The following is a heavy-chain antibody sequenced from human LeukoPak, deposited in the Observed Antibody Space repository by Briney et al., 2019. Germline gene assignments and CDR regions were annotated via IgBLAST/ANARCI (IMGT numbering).Heavy chain of an antibody. CDR3: AKGQQWLARAAYFDY. CDR1: GFTFSSYG. Sequence: GRSLRLSCAASGFTFSSYGMHWVRQAPGKGLEWVAVISYDGSNKYYADSVKGRFTISRDNSKNTLYLQMNSLRAKDTAVYYCAKGQQWLARAAYFDYWGQGTLVTVSS. D-gene: IGHD6-19*01. CDR2: ISYDGSNK. J-gene: IGHJ4*02. V-gene: IGHV3-30*18.